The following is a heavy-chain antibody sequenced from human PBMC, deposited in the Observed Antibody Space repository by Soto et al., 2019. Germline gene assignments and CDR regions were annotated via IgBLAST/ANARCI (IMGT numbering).Heavy chain of an antibody. D-gene: IGHD3-10*02. CDR3: AKVFDLDNYYYGMDV. CDR1: GFTFSSYA. J-gene: IGHJ6*02. V-gene: IGHV3-23*01. Sequence: EVQLLESGGGLVQPGGSQRLSCAASGFTFSSYAMSWVRQAPGKGLEWVSAISGSGGSTYYADSVKGRFTISRDNSKNTLYLQMNSLRAEDTAVYYCAKVFDLDNYYYGMDVWGQGTTVTVSS. CDR2: ISGSGGST.